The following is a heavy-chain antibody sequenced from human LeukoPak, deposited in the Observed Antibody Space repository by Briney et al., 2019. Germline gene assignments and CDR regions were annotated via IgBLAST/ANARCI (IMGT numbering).Heavy chain of an antibody. CDR3: ARDGGYGSGSFDY. D-gene: IGHD3-10*01. V-gene: IGHV3-53*01. CDR1: GFAVSNNY. CDR2: IYSNGVT. J-gene: IGHJ4*02. Sequence: PGGSLRLSCAVSGFAVSNNYMIWVRQAPGKGLEWVSLIYSNGVTNYADSVKGRFTISRDSSKNTLYLQMNSVRAEDTAVYYCARDGGYGSGSFDYWGQGTLVTVSS.